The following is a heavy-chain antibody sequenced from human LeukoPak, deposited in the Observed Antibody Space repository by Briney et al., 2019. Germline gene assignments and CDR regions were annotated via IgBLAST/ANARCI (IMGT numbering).Heavy chain of an antibody. V-gene: IGHV5-51*01. Sequence: GESLKISCQASRYCFTSSWISWARQMPGKGLEWMAIINPGDSDTRYSPSFQGQVTISADKSISTVYLQWGSLKASDTAMYYCARQPGAGWFDPWGQGTLVTVSS. CDR2: INPGDSDT. J-gene: IGHJ5*02. CDR3: ARQPGAGWFDP. CDR1: RYCFTSSW. D-gene: IGHD3-10*01.